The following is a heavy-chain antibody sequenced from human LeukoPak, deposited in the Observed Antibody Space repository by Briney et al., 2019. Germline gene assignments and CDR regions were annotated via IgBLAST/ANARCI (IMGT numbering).Heavy chain of an antibody. D-gene: IGHD3-22*01. Sequence: PGRSLRLSCAASGFTFSTYAMHWVRQAPGKGLEWVAVISYDGSSKYYADSVKGRFTISRDNSKNTLYLQMNSLRAEDTAVYYCAKRAADSSGYYRPPEYFQHWGQGTLVTVSS. V-gene: IGHV3-30*04. CDR2: ISYDGSSK. J-gene: IGHJ1*01. CDR1: GFTFSTYA. CDR3: AKRAADSSGYYRPPEYFQH.